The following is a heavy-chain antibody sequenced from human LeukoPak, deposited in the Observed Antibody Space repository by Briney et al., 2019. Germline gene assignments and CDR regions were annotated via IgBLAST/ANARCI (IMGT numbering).Heavy chain of an antibody. CDR3: ARGPPHLKRQWLAKPYYFDY. D-gene: IGHD6-19*01. V-gene: IGHV1-18*01. Sequence: ASVKVSCKASGYTFTSYGISWVRQAPGQGLEWMGWISAYNGNTNYAQKLQGRVTMTTDTSTSTAYMELRSLRSDDTAVYYCARGPPHLKRQWLAKPYYFDYWGQGTLVTVSS. J-gene: IGHJ4*02. CDR2: ISAYNGNT. CDR1: GYTFTSYG.